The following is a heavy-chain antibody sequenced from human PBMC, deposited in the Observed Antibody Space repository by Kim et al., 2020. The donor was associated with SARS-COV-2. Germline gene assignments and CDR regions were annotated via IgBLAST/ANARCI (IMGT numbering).Heavy chain of an antibody. Sequence: GGSLRLSCAATSSNAAMSWVRPAPGKGLEWVSGIFGSGHGTYYADSVKCRFTISRDNFKNMVYLQMDNLRVEDTAVYHCAKHLHVSSVTFYWYFDLWGRGTLVTLSS. J-gene: IGHJ2*01. CDR1: SSNAA. CDR2: IFGSGHGT. CDR3: AKHLHVSSVTFYWYFDL. V-gene: IGHV3-23*01. D-gene: IGHD6-13*01.